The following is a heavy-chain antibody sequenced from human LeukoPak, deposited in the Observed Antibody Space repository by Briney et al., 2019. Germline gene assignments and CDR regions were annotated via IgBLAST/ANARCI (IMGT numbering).Heavy chain of an antibody. CDR3: ARDYLDTAVVEFDY. Sequence: ASVKVSCKASGYTFTSYGISWVRQAPGQGLEGMGWISAYNGNTNYAQKLQGRVTMTTDTSTSTAYMELRSLRSDDTAVYYCARDYLDTAVVEFDYWGQGTLVTVSS. J-gene: IGHJ4*02. V-gene: IGHV1-18*04. CDR1: GYTFTSYG. D-gene: IGHD5-18*01. CDR2: ISAYNGNT.